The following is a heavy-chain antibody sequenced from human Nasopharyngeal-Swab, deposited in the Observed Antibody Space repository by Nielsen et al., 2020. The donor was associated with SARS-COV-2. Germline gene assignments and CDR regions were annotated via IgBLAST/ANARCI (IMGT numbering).Heavy chain of an antibody. J-gene: IGHJ6*02. Sequence: ASVKASCKASGYTSTSYGISWVRQAPGQGLEWMGWISAYNGNTNHAQKLQGRVTMTTDTSTSTAYMELRSLRSDDTDVYYCARGAIGRDRRSYYYYGMDVWGQGTTVTVSS. CDR2: ISAYNGNT. V-gene: IGHV1-18*01. CDR3: ARGAIGRDRRSYYYYGMDV. CDR1: GYTSTSYG. D-gene: IGHD2-21*02.